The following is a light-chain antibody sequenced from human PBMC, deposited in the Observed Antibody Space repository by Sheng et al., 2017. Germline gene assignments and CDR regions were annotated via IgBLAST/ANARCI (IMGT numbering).Light chain of an antibody. CDR1: QSIDSW. Sequence: DIQMTQSPSTLSASVGDRVTITCRASQSIDSWLAWYQHKPGTAPKLLIYKASSLESGVQSRFSGSGSGTEFTLTISSLQPDDFATYFCQQYNGYPWTFGQGTKVE. CDR2: KAS. J-gene: IGKJ1*01. CDR3: QQYNGYPWT. V-gene: IGKV1-5*03.